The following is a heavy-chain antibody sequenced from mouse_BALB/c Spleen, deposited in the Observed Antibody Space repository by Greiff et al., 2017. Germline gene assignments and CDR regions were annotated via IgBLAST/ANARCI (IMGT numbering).Heavy chain of an antibody. CDR1: GFTFSSYA. CDR2: ISSGGST. D-gene: IGHD2-4*01. J-gene: IGHJ3*01. Sequence: EVQGVESGGGLVKPGGSLKLSCAASGFTFSSYAMSWVRQTPEKRLEWVASISSGGSTYYPDSVKGRFTISRDNARNILYLQMSSLRSEDTAMYYCARGGDYDYDEGTWFAYWGQGTLVTVSA. CDR3: ARGGDYDYDEGTWFAY. V-gene: IGHV5-6-5*01.